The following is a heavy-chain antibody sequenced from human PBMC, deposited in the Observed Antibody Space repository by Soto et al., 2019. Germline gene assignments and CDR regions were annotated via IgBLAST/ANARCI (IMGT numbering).Heavy chain of an antibody. CDR1: GFTFSSYA. Sequence: EVQLLESGGGLVQPGGSLRLSCAASGFTFSSYAMSWVRQAPGKGLEWVSAISGSGGSTYYADSVKGRFTISRDNSKNTLYLQMNSLRAEDTAVYYCAKGGPTTVTTGADNWFDPWGQGTLVTVSS. D-gene: IGHD4-17*01. CDR3: AKGGPTTVTTGADNWFDP. V-gene: IGHV3-23*01. J-gene: IGHJ5*02. CDR2: ISGSGGST.